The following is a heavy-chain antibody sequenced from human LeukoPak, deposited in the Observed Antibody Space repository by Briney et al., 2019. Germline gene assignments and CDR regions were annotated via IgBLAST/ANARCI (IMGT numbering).Heavy chain of an antibody. J-gene: IGHJ5*02. V-gene: IGHV3-21*01. Sequence: GGSLRLSCAASGFTFSSYSMNWVRQAPGKGLEWVSSISSSSSYIYYADSVKGRFTISRDNAKNSLYLQMNSLRAEDTAVYYCARDRQQQLVRYWFDPWGQGTLVTVSS. CDR2: ISSSSSYI. D-gene: IGHD6-13*01. CDR3: ARDRQQQLVRYWFDP. CDR1: GFTFSSYS.